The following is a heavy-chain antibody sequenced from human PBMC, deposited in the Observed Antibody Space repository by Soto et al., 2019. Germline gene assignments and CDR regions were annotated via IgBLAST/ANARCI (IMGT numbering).Heavy chain of an antibody. CDR2: IDYSGST. CDR3: ARHTPAISISDH. J-gene: IGHJ4*02. CDR1: GGSISSTSNY. D-gene: IGHD2-15*01. Sequence: SETLSLTCTVSGGSISSTSNYWGWIRQPPGKGLEWIGIIDYSGSTDHNPSLKSRVTISVDTSKNQFSLRLTSVTAADTAVYYCARHTPAISISDHWGQGTLVTVSS. V-gene: IGHV4-39*01.